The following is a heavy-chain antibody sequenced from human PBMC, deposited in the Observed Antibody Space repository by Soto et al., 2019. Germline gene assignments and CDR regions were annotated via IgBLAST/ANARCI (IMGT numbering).Heavy chain of an antibody. CDR3: ARQADYNILTGYFYYFDY. J-gene: IGHJ4*02. CDR2: IYPGDSDA. D-gene: IGHD3-9*01. V-gene: IGHV5-51*01. CDR1: GYSFTDYW. Sequence: GESLKISCKSSGYSFTDYWIGWVRQMPGKGLEWMGIIYPGDSDARYSPSFQGQVTISVDTSINTAFLRWNSLAASDTAMYYCARQADYNILTGYFYYFDYWGQGSLVTVSS.